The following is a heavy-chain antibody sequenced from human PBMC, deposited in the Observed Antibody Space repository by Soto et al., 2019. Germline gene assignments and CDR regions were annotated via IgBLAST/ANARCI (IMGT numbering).Heavy chain of an antibody. CDR1: GYTFTSYG. Sequence: QVQLVQSGAEVKKPGASVKVSCKASGYTFTSYGISWVRQAPGQGLEWMGWISAYNGNTNYAQKLQGRVTMTTDTSTSTAYMELRSLRSDDTAVYYCARGFITIFGVVIKSYDYYGMDVWGQGTTVTVSS. J-gene: IGHJ6*02. D-gene: IGHD3-3*01. CDR3: ARGFITIFGVVIKSYDYYGMDV. V-gene: IGHV1-18*01. CDR2: ISAYNGNT.